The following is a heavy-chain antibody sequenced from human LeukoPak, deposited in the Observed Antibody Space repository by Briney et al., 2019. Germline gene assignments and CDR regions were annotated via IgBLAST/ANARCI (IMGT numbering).Heavy chain of an antibody. Sequence: GGSLRLSCAASGFTFSDHYMDWVRQAPGKGLEWVGRTRNKANNYTTEYAVSVKGRFTISRDDSKNSLYLQMNSLKTEDTAVCYCCAVGWINGMDVRGQGTTVTVSS. CDR2: TRNKANNYTT. D-gene: IGHD6-19*01. V-gene: IGHV3-72*01. CDR3: CAVGWINGMDV. CDR1: GFTFSDHY. J-gene: IGHJ6*02.